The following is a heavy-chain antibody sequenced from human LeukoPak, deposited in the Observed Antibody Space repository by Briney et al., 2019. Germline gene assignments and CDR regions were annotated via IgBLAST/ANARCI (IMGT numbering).Heavy chain of an antibody. CDR2: IYYSGST. V-gene: IGHV4-59*01. D-gene: IGHD1-26*01. Sequence: SETLSLTCAVYGGSFSGYYWSWIRQPPGKGLEWIGYIYYSGSTNYNPSLKSRVTISVDTSKNQFSLKLSSVTAADTAVYYCARGQWELLLGYYFDYWGQGTLVTVSS. CDR3: ARGQWELLLGYYFDY. J-gene: IGHJ4*02. CDR1: GGSFSGYY.